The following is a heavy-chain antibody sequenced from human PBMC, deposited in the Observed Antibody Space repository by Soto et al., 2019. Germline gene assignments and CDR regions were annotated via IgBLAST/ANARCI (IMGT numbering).Heavy chain of an antibody. D-gene: IGHD2-15*01. CDR1: GFSFSTHG. CDR3: ARHATYTDNGRDR. V-gene: IGHV3-33*08. CDR2: IVNDGSEN. Sequence: QVQLVESGGGVVRPGRSLRLSCAATGFSFSTHGMHWVRQAPGNGLEWVAVIVNDGSENDYSDSVKGRFTISRDNSKNTIYLQTTNLRAEDTAVYYCARHATYTDNGRDRWSQRNLVTASS. J-gene: IGHJ5*02.